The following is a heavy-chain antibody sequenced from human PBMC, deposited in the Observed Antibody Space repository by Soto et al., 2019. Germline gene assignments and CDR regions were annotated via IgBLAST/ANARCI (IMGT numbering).Heavy chain of an antibody. CDR3: ARVGRAIVFY. CDR1: GFTFSSYE. J-gene: IGHJ4*02. CDR2: ISSSVSTI. Sequence: GGSLRLSCAASGFTFSSYEMNWVRQAPGKGLEWVSYISSSVSTIYYADSVKGRFTISRDNAKNSLYLQMNSLRAEDTAVYYCARVGRAIVFYWGQETLVTVSS. D-gene: IGHD3-22*01. V-gene: IGHV3-48*03.